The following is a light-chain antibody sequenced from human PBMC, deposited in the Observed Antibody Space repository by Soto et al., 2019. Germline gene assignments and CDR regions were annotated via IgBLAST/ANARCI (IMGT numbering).Light chain of an antibody. Sequence: EIVMTQSPATLSVSPGERATLSCWASQRVFSSLAWYQQKPGQAPRLLIYGAATRATGIPARFSGSGSGTEFTLTISSLQSEDFAVYYCQQYHNWPAFGQGTKVEIK. CDR1: QRVFSS. J-gene: IGKJ1*01. CDR3: QQYHNWPA. CDR2: GAA. V-gene: IGKV3-15*01.